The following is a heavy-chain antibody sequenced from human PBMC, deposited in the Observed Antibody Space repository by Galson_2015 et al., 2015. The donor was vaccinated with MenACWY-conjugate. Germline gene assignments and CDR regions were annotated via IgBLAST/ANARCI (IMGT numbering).Heavy chain of an antibody. J-gene: IGHJ4*02. V-gene: IGHV1-46*01. CDR1: GYTFTSYY. D-gene: IGHD2-2*03. CDR3: ARDGYCSSTSCYYWHY. CDR2: INPSGGST. Sequence: SCKASGYTFTSYYMHWVRQAPGQGLEWMGIINPSGGSTSYAQKFQGRVTMTRDTSTSTVYMELSSLRSEDTAVYYCARDGYCSSTSCYYWHYWGQGTLVTVSS.